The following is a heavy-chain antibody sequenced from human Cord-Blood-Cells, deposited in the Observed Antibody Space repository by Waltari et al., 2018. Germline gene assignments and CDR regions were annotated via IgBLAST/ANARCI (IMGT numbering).Heavy chain of an antibody. CDR1: GYSISSGYY. Sequence: QVQLQESGPGLVKPSETLSLTCTVSGYSISSGYYWGWLRPPPGQGLEWIGSIYHSGSTYYNPSLKSRVTISVDTSKNQFSLKLSSVTAADTAVYYCARDEYCSSTSCYGVDYYYYYGMDVWGQGTTVTVSS. CDR3: ARDEYCSSTSCYGVDYYYYYGMDV. CDR2: IYHSGST. D-gene: IGHD2-2*01. J-gene: IGHJ6*02. V-gene: IGHV4-38-2*02.